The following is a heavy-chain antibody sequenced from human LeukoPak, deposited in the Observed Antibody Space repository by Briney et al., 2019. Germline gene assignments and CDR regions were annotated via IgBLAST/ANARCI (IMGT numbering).Heavy chain of an antibody. CDR1: GSTFSSHT. Sequence: GGPLRLSCAASGSTFSSHTMNWVRQAPGKGLEGVSYISSTSSVIYYADSVKGRFTISRDNAKSSPYLQMNSLRAEDTAVYYCARNLPAADYWGQGTLVTVSS. CDR2: ISSTSSVI. J-gene: IGHJ4*02. V-gene: IGHV3-48*04. D-gene: IGHD2-2*01. CDR3: ARNLPAADY.